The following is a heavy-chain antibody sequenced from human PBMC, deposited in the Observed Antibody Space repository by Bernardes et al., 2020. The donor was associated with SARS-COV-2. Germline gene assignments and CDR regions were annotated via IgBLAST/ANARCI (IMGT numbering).Heavy chain of an antibody. V-gene: IGHV3-48*02. CDR2: ISSSSSNT. Sequence: GGSLRLSCAASGFTFRSHSIHWVRQAPGKGLEWVSQISSSSSNTYYADSVKGRFTISRDSAKNSVFLQMNSLRDEDTAVYYCARHRDDYTNGYDYYGMDVWGQGTTVTVSS. D-gene: IGHD4-4*01. CDR3: ARHRDDYTNGYDYYGMDV. CDR1: GFTFRSHS. J-gene: IGHJ6*02.